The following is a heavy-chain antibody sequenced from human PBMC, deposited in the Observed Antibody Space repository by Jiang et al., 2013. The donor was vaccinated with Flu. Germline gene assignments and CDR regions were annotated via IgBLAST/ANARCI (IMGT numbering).Heavy chain of an antibody. CDR1: GFTFNNAW. J-gene: IGHJ3*02. Sequence: QLLESGGGLVKPGGSLRLSCAASGFTFNNAWMNWVRQAPGKGLEWVGRIKSKTDGGTTDYGAPVKDRFTISRDDSINTLYLQMNSLKIEDTAVYYCATAPVAVAGTGAFDIWGQGTMVTVSS. CDR2: IKSKTDGGTT. CDR3: ATAPVAVAGTGAFDI. D-gene: IGHD6-19*01. V-gene: IGHV3-15*07.